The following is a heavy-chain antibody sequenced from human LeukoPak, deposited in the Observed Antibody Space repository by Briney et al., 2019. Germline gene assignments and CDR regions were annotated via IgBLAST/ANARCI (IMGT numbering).Heavy chain of an antibody. CDR2: ISYIGST. J-gene: IGHJ3*02. Sequence: SETLSLTCTVSGGSMTTHHWNWIRQPPGKGLEWIGYISYIGSTNYNPSLKSRVTISIDTSKNQFSLKLSSVTAADTAVYYCARDLVTVTKGFDIWGQGTMVSVSS. D-gene: IGHD4-17*01. CDR1: GGSMTTHH. CDR3: ARDLVTVTKGFDI. V-gene: IGHV4-59*11.